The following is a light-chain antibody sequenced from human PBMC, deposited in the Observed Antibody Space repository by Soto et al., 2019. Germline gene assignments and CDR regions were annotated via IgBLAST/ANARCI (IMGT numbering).Light chain of an antibody. J-gene: IGKJ4*01. CDR1: QGISNY. V-gene: IGKV1-27*01. CDR3: QKYNSGPHT. Sequence: RLTKPPPPLPAPVGDRVTITCRASQGISNYLAWYQQQTGKLPKLLIYAASTRPTGIPARFSGRGSGTELTLTISSLQPEDVETYYCQKYNSGPHTFGEGTKVDI. CDR2: AAS.